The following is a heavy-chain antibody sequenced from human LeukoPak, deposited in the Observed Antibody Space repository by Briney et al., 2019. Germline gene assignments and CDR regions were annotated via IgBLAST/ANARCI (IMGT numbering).Heavy chain of an antibody. J-gene: IGHJ4*02. V-gene: IGHV3-30*02. D-gene: IGHD3-22*01. CDR1: GFSVSSNY. Sequence: PGGSLRLSCAVSGFSVSSNYVTWVRQTPGRGLEWVAFIRYDGSNKYYADSVKGRFTISRDNSKNTLYLQVNSLRAEDTAMYYCAKYANYYDSSGRYYFDYWGQGTLVTVSS. CDR3: AKYANYYDSSGRYYFDY. CDR2: IRYDGSNK.